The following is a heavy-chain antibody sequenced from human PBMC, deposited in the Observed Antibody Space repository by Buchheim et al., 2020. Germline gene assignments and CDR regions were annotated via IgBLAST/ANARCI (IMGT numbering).Heavy chain of an antibody. CDR3: AKGYSSSWSPLYYYYGMDV. D-gene: IGHD6-13*01. CDR1: GFTFSSYG. CDR2: ISYDGSNK. Sequence: QVQLVESGGGVVQPGRSLRLSCAASGFTFSSYGMHWVRQAPGKGLAWVAVISYDGSNKYYADSVKGRLTIYRDNSKNTLYLQMNSLRAEDTAVYYCAKGYSSSWSPLYYYYGMDVWGQGTT. V-gene: IGHV3-30*18. J-gene: IGHJ6*02.